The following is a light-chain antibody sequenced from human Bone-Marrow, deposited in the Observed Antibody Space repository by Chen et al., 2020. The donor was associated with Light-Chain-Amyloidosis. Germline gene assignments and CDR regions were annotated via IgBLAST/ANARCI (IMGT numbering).Light chain of an antibody. CDR2: DSS. Sequence: IVLTQSPATLSLSPGERATLSCRASQSVSSYLAWYQQHPGQAPRLLIYDSSNRATGIPARFSGSGSGTDFTLTISSLEAEDCEVYYCQQSSNWPPLTFGGGNKVEIK. J-gene: IGKJ4*01. CDR1: QSVSSY. CDR3: QQSSNWPPLT. V-gene: IGKV3-11*01.